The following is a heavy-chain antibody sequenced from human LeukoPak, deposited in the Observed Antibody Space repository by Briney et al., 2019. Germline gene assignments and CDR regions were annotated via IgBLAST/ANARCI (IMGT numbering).Heavy chain of an antibody. D-gene: IGHD2-15*01. CDR1: GFTFRTYG. CDR3: AKGGNCSGGSCYLGLDF. V-gene: IGHV3-30*18. J-gene: IGHJ4*02. CDR2: ISSDGSNT. Sequence: GGSLRLSCAASGFTFRTYGMHWVRQAPGKGLEWVGVISSDGSNTYYADSVKGRFTISRDNAKNTLSLQMNSLRAEDTAVYYCAKGGNCSGGSCYLGLDFWGQGTLVTVSS.